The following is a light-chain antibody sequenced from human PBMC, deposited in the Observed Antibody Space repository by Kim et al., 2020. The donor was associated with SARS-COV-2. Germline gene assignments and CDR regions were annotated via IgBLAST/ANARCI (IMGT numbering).Light chain of an antibody. CDR1: QSVSSTY. Sequence: PGERAALSCRASQSVSSTYLAWYQQKPGQSPRLLIYGVSSRAPGIPDRFIGGGSGTDFTLTISSLEPEDFAVYYCQHYGGSLFSFGQGTKLEI. J-gene: IGKJ2*03. CDR2: GVS. V-gene: IGKV3-20*01. CDR3: QHYGGSLFS.